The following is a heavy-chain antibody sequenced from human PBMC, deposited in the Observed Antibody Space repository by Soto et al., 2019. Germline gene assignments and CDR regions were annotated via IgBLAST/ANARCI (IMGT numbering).Heavy chain of an antibody. J-gene: IGHJ4*02. D-gene: IGHD2-8*01. CDR2: IYYSGST. CDR3: ARGGYCTNGVCYFY. CDR1: GGSISSYY. Sequence: QVQLQETGPGLVKPSETLSLTCTVSGGSISSYYWSWIRQPPGKGLEWIGYIYYSGSTNYNPSLKSRVTISVDTSKNQFYLKLSSVTAADTAVYYCARGGYCTNGVCYFYWGQGTLVTVSS. V-gene: IGHV4-59*01.